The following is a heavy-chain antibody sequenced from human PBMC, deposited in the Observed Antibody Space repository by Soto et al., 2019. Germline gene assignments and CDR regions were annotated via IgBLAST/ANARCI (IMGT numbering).Heavy chain of an antibody. D-gene: IGHD3-10*01. CDR1: GFTFSSYA. CDR3: AKALAPAVRTMVRGVISATFDY. Sequence: GGSLRLSCAASGFTFSSYAMSWVRQAPGKGLEWVSAISGSGGSTYYADSVKGRFTISSDNSKNTLYLQMNSLRAEDTAVYYGAKALAPAVRTMVRGVISATFDYWGQGTLVTVSS. J-gene: IGHJ4*02. V-gene: IGHV3-23*01. CDR2: ISGSGGST.